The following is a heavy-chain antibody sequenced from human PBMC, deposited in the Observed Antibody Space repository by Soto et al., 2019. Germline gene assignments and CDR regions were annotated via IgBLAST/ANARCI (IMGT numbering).Heavy chain of an antibody. D-gene: IGHD1-26*01. Sequence: SETLSLTCTVSGASFSGYYWSWIRQPPGKGLEWIGEINHSGSTNYNPSLKSRVTISVDTSKNQFSLNLSSVTAADTAVYYCARGPRYSGRPVDSWGQGTLVTVSS. CDR2: INHSGST. CDR1: GASFSGYY. CDR3: ARGPRYSGRPVDS. V-gene: IGHV4-34*01. J-gene: IGHJ4*02.